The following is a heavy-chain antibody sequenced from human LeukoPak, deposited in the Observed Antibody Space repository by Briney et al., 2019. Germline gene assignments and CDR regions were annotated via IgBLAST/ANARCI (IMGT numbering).Heavy chain of an antibody. D-gene: IGHD1-7*01. CDR2: IYYSGST. CDR1: GGSISSGGYY. J-gene: IGHJ3*02. CDR3: ASGTGTTHAFDI. V-gene: IGHV4-31*03. Sequence: SQTLSLTCTVSGGSISSGGYYWSWIRQHPGKGLEWIGYIYYSGSTYYNPSLKSRATISVDTSKNQFSLKLSSVTAADTAVYYCASGTGTTHAFDIWGQGTMVTVSS.